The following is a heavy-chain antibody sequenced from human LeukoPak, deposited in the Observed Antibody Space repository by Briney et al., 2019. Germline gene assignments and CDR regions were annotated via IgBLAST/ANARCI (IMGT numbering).Heavy chain of an antibody. CDR1: GFTFSSYG. CDR3: AKDAKGLYCYDSSGYYGYNYFDY. J-gene: IGHJ4*02. V-gene: IGHV3-30*18. CDR2: ISYDGSNK. Sequence: GGSLRLSCAVSGFTFSSYGMHWVRQAPGKGLEWVAVISYDGSNKYYADSVKGRFTISRDNSKNTLYLQMNSLRAEDTAVYYCAKDAKGLYCYDSSGYYGYNYFDYWGQGTLVTVSS. D-gene: IGHD3-22*01.